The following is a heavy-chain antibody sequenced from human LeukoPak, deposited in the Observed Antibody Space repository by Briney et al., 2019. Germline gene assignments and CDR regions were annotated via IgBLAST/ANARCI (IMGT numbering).Heavy chain of an antibody. CDR1: GFTFSSYA. Sequence: GGSLRLSCAASGFTFSSYAMSWVRQAPGKGLEWVSGISGSGGSTYYADSVKGRFTISRDNSKNTLYLQMNSLRAEDTAVYYCAKDFYGDSGMDVWGQGTTVTVSS. CDR2: ISGSGGST. D-gene: IGHD4-17*01. CDR3: AKDFYGDSGMDV. V-gene: IGHV3-23*01. J-gene: IGHJ6*02.